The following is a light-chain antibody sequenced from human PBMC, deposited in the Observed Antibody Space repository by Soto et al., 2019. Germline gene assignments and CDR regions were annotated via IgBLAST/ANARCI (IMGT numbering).Light chain of an antibody. J-gene: IGLJ3*02. Sequence: QSVLIQPPSASGSPGQSVTMSCTGTSSDVGGYNYVSWYQQHPGKAPKVVIYEVSKRPSGVPDRFSGSKSGNMASLTVSGLQAEDEADYYCTSYAGNKGWVFGGGTKLTVL. CDR1: SSDVGGYNY. CDR3: TSYAGNKGWV. CDR2: EVS. V-gene: IGLV2-8*01.